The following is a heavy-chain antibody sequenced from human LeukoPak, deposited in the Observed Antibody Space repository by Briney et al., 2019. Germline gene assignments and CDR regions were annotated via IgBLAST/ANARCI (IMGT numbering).Heavy chain of an antibody. CDR2: INHSGST. Sequence: KPSETLSLTCAVYGGSFSGYYWSWIRQPPGKGLEWIGEINHSGSTNYNPSLKSRVTISVDTSKNQFSLKLSSVTAADTAVYYCAREAEPDSSPSFDYWGQGTLVTVSS. CDR1: GGSFSGYY. J-gene: IGHJ4*02. V-gene: IGHV4-34*01. CDR3: AREAEPDSSPSFDY. D-gene: IGHD6-6*01.